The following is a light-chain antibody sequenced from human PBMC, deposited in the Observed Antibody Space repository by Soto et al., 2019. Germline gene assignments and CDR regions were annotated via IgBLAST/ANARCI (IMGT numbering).Light chain of an antibody. J-gene: IGKJ1*01. CDR1: QSISSNY. CDR2: GAS. V-gene: IGKV3-20*01. Sequence: EIVLTQSPGTLSMSPGERATLSCRASQSISSNYLAWYQQKPGQAPRLLIYGASSRATGIPDRFSGSGSGTDFTITISRLEAEDFAVYYCQQYGSSPRTFGQGTQVEFK. CDR3: QQYGSSPRT.